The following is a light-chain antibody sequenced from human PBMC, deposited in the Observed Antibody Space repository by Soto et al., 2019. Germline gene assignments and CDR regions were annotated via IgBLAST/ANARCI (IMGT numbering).Light chain of an antibody. CDR3: QQYGSSPPT. Sequence: EIVLTQSQATLSLSPGERASLSFGASQTISSRYLAWYQQRPGLAPRLLIYDASNRAPGIPDRFSGSGSGTDFNLTISSLEPEDFAVYYCQQYGSSPPTFGQGTKLEIK. CDR1: QTISSRY. J-gene: IGKJ2*01. V-gene: IGKV3D-20*01. CDR2: DAS.